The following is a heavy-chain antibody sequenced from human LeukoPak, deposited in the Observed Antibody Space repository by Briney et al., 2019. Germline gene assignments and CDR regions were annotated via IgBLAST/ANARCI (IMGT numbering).Heavy chain of an antibody. D-gene: IGHD1-26*01. CDR1: GFTFSSYS. Sequence: GGSLRLSCAASGFTFSSYSMNWVRQAPGKGLEWVSSISSSSSYIYYADSVKGRFTISRDNAKNSLYLQMNSLRAEDTAVYYCARFVDSGRLLNAFDIWGQGTMVTASS. V-gene: IGHV3-21*01. J-gene: IGHJ3*02. CDR2: ISSSSSYI. CDR3: ARFVDSGRLLNAFDI.